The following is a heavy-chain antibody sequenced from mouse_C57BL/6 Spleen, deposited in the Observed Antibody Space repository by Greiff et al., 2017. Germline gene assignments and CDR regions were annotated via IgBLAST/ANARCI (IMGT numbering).Heavy chain of an antibody. V-gene: IGHV1-20*01. CDR1: GYSFTGYF. Sequence: VQLQQSGPELVKPGDSVKISCKASGYSFTGYFMNWVMQSHGKSLEWIGRINPYNGDTFYNQKFKGKATLTVDKSSSTAHMALRSLTSEDSAVYYCARSHYGSSYEAMDYWGQGTSVTVSS. CDR3: ARSHYGSSYEAMDY. J-gene: IGHJ4*01. CDR2: INPYNGDT. D-gene: IGHD1-1*01.